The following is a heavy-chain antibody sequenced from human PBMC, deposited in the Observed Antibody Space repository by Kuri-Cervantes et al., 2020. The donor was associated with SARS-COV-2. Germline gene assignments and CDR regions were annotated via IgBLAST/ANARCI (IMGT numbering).Heavy chain of an antibody. CDR3: ARGVGADAFDI. CDR2: IKCDGSEK. CDR1: GFTFSSPW. Sequence: GESLKISCAASGFTFSSPWMHWVCQAPEKGLEWVADIKCDGSEKYYVDSVKGRFTISRDNAKNSLYLQMNSLRAEDTAVYYCARGVGADAFDIWGQGTMVTVSS. D-gene: IGHD3-16*01. J-gene: IGHJ3*02. V-gene: IGHV3-52*01.